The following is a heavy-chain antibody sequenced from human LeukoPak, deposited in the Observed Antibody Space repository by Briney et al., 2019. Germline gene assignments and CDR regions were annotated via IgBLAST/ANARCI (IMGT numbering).Heavy chain of an antibody. D-gene: IGHD3-22*01. J-gene: IGHJ4*02. CDR3: ARRGYHDSSGYDY. CDR2: ISGSSSDI. CDR1: GFTFSSYS. V-gene: IGHV3-21*06. Sequence: GGSLRLSCAASGFTFSSYSMNWVRQARGKGLEWVSSISGSSSDIYYADSVKGRFTISRDNAKNSVFLQMNNLRAEDTAIYYCARRGYHDSSGYDYWGQGTLVTVSS.